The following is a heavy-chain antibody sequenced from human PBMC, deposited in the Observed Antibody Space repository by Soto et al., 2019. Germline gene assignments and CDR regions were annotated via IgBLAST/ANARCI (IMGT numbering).Heavy chain of an antibody. D-gene: IGHD1-26*01. J-gene: IGHJ3*02. V-gene: IGHV1-8*01. CDR1: GYTFTSYD. Sequence: QVQLVQSGAEVKKPGASVKVSCKASGYTFTSYDINWVRQATGQGLEWMGWMNPNSGNTGYAQKFQGRVTMTRNTPISKAYMELSSLRSEDTAVYYWAGAAASGSSGGGAFDIWGQGTMVTVSS. CDR3: AGAAASGSSGGGAFDI. CDR2: MNPNSGNT.